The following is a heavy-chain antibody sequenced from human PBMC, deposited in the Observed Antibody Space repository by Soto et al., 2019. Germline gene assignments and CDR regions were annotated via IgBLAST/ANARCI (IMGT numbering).Heavy chain of an antibody. CDR3: ARGRRHYDFWSGYTYWFDP. V-gene: IGHV4-38-2*01. CDR2: IFHIGST. D-gene: IGHD3-3*01. CDR1: GYSIRSGYY. Sequence: LSETLSLTCAVSGYSIRSGYYWGWIRQPPGKGLEWIGTIFHIGSTYYNPSLKSRVTISIDTPKNEFSLKVSSVTAADTAVYYCARGRRHYDFWSGYTYWFDPWGQGTLVTVPS. J-gene: IGHJ5*02.